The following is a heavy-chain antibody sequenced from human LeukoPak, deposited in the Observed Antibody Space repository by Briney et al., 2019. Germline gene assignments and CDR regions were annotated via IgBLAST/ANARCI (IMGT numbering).Heavy chain of an antibody. CDR1: GFTFTIDG. CDR2: IYSGGNT. J-gene: IGHJ5*02. CDR3: ARDRGWFDP. V-gene: IGHV3-66*01. Sequence: QTGRSLRLSRAASGFTFTIDGMNCVRQAPGKGLEWVSVIYSGGNTYYADSVKGRFTISRDNSKNTLYLQMNSLRAEDTAVYYCARDRGWFDPWGLGTLVTVSS.